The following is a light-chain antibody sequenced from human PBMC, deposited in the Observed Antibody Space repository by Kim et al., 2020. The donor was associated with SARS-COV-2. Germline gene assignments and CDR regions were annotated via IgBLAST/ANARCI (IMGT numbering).Light chain of an antibody. Sequence: EIVLTQSPATLSLSPGERATLSCRASQSVSSYLAWYQQKPGQAPRLLIYDASNRATGTPARFSGSGSGTDFTLTISSLEPEDFAVYYCQQRSNWPGTFGQGTKLEI. CDR2: DAS. CDR1: QSVSSY. J-gene: IGKJ2*01. CDR3: QQRSNWPGT. V-gene: IGKV3-11*01.